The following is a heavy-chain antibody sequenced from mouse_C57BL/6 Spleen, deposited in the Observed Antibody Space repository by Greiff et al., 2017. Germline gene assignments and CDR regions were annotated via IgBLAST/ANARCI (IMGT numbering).Heavy chain of an antibody. D-gene: IGHD2-5*01. CDR3: ARPYSNYPSWFAY. V-gene: IGHV1-18*01. Sequence: DVQLQESGPELVKPGASVKIPCKASGYTFTDYNMDWVKQSHGKSLEWIGDINPNNGGTIYNQKFKGKATLTVDKSSSTAYMELRSLTSEDTAVYYCARPYSNYPSWFAYWGQGTLVTVSA. J-gene: IGHJ3*01. CDR1: GYTFTDYN. CDR2: INPNNGGT.